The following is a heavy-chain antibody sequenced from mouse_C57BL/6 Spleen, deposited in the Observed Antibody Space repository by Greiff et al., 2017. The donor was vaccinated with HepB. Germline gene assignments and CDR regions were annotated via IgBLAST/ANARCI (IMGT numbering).Heavy chain of an antibody. CDR2: INPNNGGT. D-gene: IGHD2-5*01. J-gene: IGHJ4*01. CDR3: ARYDYSNSLYAMDY. V-gene: IGHV1-18*01. Sequence: VQLQQSGPELVKPGASVKIPCKASGYTFTDYNMDWVKQSHGKSLEWIGDINPNNGGTNYNQKFKGKATLTVDKSSSTAYMELRSLTSEDTAVYYCARYDYSNSLYAMDYWGQGTSVTVSS. CDR1: GYTFTDYN.